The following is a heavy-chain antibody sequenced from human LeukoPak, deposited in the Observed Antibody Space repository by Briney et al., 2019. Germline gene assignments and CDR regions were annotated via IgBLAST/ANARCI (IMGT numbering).Heavy chain of an antibody. CDR1: GFTFSSYA. J-gene: IGHJ6*03. Sequence: GGSLRLSCAASGFTFSSYAMSWVRQAPGKGLVWVSRINSDGSSTNYADSVKGRFTISRDNAKNTLYLQVNSLRAEDTAVYYCARGSTIFGVVTFYFYYYMDVWGKGTTVTVSS. D-gene: IGHD3-3*01. CDR2: INSDGSST. CDR3: ARGSTIFGVVTFYFYYYMDV. V-gene: IGHV3-74*01.